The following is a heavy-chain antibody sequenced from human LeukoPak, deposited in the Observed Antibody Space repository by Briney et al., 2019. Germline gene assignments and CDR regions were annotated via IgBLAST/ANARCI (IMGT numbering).Heavy chain of an antibody. CDR2: INPNTGDT. D-gene: IGHD6-19*01. J-gene: IGHJ4*02. Sequence: ASVKVSCKASGYTFTGYYMHWGRHAPGQGLEYLGWINPNTGDTHYAQNFQGRVTMTRDTSISTAYMDLSGLTSDDTAVYYCAKVIEGAVAFDYWGQGTLVTVSS. V-gene: IGHV1-2*02. CDR1: GYTFTGYY. CDR3: AKVIEGAVAFDY.